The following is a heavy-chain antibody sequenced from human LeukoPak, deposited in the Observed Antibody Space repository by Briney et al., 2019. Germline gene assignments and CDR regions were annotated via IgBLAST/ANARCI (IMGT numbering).Heavy chain of an antibody. CDR1: GGSFSGYY. CDR3: ARFVSPRDIVVVPAAKPAYGMDV. CDR2: INHSGST. J-gene: IGHJ6*02. D-gene: IGHD2-2*01. Sequence: SETLSLTCAVYGGSFSGYYWSWIRQPPGKGLEWIGEINHSGSTNYNPSLKSRVTISVDTSKNQFSLKLSSVTAADTPVYYCARFVSPRDIVVVPAAKPAYGMDVWGQGTTVTVSS. V-gene: IGHV4-34*01.